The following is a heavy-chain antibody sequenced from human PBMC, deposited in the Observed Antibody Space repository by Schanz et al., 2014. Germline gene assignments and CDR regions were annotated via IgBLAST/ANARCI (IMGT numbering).Heavy chain of an antibody. Sequence: QVQLVQSGVEVKRPGASVKVSCKASGYTFTSYYMHWVRQAPGQGLEWMGRIIPILGITNVAQTFQDRVTITADKSTSTAYMELSSLRSEDTAVYYCARGLGDERWLDLNEAFDIWGQGTIVTVSS. V-gene: IGHV1-69*04. J-gene: IGHJ3*02. D-gene: IGHD6-19*01. CDR3: ARGLGDERWLDLNEAFDI. CDR2: IIPILGIT. CDR1: GYTFTSYY.